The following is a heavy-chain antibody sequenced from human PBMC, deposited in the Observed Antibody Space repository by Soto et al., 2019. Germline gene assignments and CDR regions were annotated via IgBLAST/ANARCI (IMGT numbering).Heavy chain of an antibody. J-gene: IGHJ6*02. CDR2: INAGNGNT. Sequence: QVQRVQSGAAVKKPGASVKFSCKASGYTFTSYAMNWVRKAPGQRLEWRGWINAGNGNTKYSQKFQGRVTITRDTDASTAYLYLSSMRSEDTAVYYCARRAHYYYYGMDVWGQGTTVTVSS. V-gene: IGHV1-3*01. CDR1: GYTFTSYA. CDR3: ARRAHYYYYGMDV.